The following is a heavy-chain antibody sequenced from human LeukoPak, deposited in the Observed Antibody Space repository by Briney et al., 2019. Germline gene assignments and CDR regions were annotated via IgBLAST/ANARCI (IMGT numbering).Heavy chain of an antibody. CDR1: GGSVSSGSYY. CDR3: ARGVPPISIFGVVIRNGGYFDY. Sequence: SETLSLTRTVSGGSVSSGSYYWSWIRQAPGKGLEWIGYIYYSGSTNYNPSLKSRVTISVDTSKNQFSLKLSSVTAADTAVYYCARGVPPISIFGVVIRNGGYFDYWGQGTLVTVSS. V-gene: IGHV4-61*01. D-gene: IGHD3-3*01. J-gene: IGHJ4*02. CDR2: IYYSGST.